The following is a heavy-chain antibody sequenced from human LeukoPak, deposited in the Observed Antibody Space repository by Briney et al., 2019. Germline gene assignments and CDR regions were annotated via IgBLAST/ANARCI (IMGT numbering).Heavy chain of an antibody. J-gene: IGHJ4*02. CDR2: ISDSGGST. Sequence: GGSLRLSCVASGFTFSSYAMSWVRQAPGKGLEWVSAISDSGGSTYYADSVKGRFTISRDNSKNMLYLQMNSLRAEDTAVYYCAKWKYSNSGIDDYWGQGTLVTVSS. V-gene: IGHV3-23*01. D-gene: IGHD6-6*01. CDR1: GFTFSSYA. CDR3: AKWKYSNSGIDDY.